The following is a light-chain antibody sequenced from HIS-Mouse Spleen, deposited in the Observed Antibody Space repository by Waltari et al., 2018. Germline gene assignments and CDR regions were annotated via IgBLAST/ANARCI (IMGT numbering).Light chain of an antibody. CDR3: QVWDSSSDHVV. V-gene: IGLV3-21*03. CDR1: NIGSKS. Sequence: SYVLTQPPSVSVAPGKTARITCGGNNIGSKSVHWYQQKPGQAPVLVVYDDSDRPSGIPEGFSGSNVGNPGTLTIRRVEAGDEADYYCQVWDSSSDHVVFGGGTKLTVL. J-gene: IGLJ2*01. CDR2: DDS.